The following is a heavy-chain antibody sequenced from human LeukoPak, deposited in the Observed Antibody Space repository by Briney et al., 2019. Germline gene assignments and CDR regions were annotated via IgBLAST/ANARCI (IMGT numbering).Heavy chain of an antibody. CDR2: LHFRGST. CDR1: GGSISSYY. D-gene: IGHD4-17*01. CDR3: ATTTVPYDY. J-gene: IGHJ4*02. V-gene: IGHV4-4*07. Sequence: SETLSLTCTVSGGSISSYYWSWIRQPAGKGLEWIGRLHFRGSTYNPSLKRRATMSQDTSKNQISLKLTSVTAADTAVYYCATTTVPYDYWGQGTLVTVSS.